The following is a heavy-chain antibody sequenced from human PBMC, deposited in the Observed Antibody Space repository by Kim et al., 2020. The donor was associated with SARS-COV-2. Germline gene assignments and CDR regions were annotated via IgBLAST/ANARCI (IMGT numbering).Heavy chain of an antibody. CDR2: ISSSSNSK. CDR3: AREVLVSPDAFDI. CDR1: GFTFRSYE. J-gene: IGHJ3*02. D-gene: IGHD2-2*01. Sequence: GGSLRLSCAASGFTFRSYEMNWVRQAPGKGLEWVSYISSSSNSKYYADSLKGRFTISRDNAKDSLYLQMNGLRAEDTAVYYCAREVLVSPDAFDIWGQGTMVTVSS. V-gene: IGHV3-48*03.